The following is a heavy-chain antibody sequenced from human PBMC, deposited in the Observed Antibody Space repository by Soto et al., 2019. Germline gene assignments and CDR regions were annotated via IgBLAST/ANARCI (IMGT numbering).Heavy chain of an antibody. CDR1: GGTFSSYA. Sequence: GASVKVSCKASGGTFSSYAISWVRQAPGQGLEWMGGIIPIFGTANYAQKFQGRVTITADESTSTAYMELSSLRSEDTAVYYCARLSEQLNYYYGMDVWGQGTTVTVSS. V-gene: IGHV1-69*13. CDR3: ARLSEQLNYYYGMDV. CDR2: IIPIFGTA. D-gene: IGHD6-13*01. J-gene: IGHJ6*02.